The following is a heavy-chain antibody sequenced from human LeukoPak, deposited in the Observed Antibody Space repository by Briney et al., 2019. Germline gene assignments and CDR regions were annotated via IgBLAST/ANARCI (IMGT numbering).Heavy chain of an antibody. CDR3: ARDAYYDEGIGWFDP. J-gene: IGHJ5*02. CDR2: ISSSSSYI. D-gene: IGHD3-3*01. CDR1: GFTFSSYS. Sequence: GGSLRLSCAASGFTFSSYSMNWVRQAPGKGLEWVSSISSSSSYIYYADSVKGRFTISRDNAKNSLYLQMSSLRAEDTAVYYCARDAYYDEGIGWFDPWGQGTLVTVSS. V-gene: IGHV3-21*01.